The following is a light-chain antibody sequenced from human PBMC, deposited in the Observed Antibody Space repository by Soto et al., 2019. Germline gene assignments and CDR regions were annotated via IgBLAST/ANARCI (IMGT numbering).Light chain of an antibody. V-gene: IGLV1-44*01. CDR1: SSNMGTNT. Sequence: QSVLTQPPSASGTPGQSVTISCSGGSSNMGTNTVSWYQHLPGTAPKLLIFRSYQRPSGVPDRFSGSKSGTSASLAISGLQYEDEADYYCAAWDDSLSGPVFGTGTKVTVL. CDR3: AAWDDSLSGPV. CDR2: RSY. J-gene: IGLJ1*01.